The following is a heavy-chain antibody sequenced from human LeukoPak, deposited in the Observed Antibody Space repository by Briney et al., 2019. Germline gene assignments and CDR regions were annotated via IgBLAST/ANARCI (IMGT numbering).Heavy chain of an antibody. CDR3: ARVGYSYGYIRS. CDR1: GFTFSSYA. V-gene: IGHV3-23*01. D-gene: IGHD5-18*01. CDR2: ISGSGGST. J-gene: IGHJ5*02. Sequence: GGSLRLSCAASGFTFSSYAMSWVRQAPGKGLEWVSAISGSGGSTYYADSVKGRFTISRDNSKNTLYLQMNSLRAEDTAVYYCARVGYSYGYIRSWGQGTLVTVSS.